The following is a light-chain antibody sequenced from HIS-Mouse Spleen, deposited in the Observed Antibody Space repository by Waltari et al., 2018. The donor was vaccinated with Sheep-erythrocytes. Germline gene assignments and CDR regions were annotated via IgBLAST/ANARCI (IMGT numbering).Light chain of an antibody. CDR1: SNDVGGYNY. CDR2: DVS. CDR3: CSYAGSYTWV. Sequence: QSALTQPRSVSGSPGQSVTISCTGTSNDVGGYNYVSWYTPHPGKAPKLRLYDVSKRPSGVPDRFSGSKSGNTASLTISGLQAEDEADYYCCSYAGSYTWVFGGGTKLTVL. J-gene: IGLJ3*02. V-gene: IGLV2-11*01.